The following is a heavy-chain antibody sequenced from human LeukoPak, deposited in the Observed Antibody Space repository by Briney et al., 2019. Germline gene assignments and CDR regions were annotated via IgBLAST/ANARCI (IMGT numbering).Heavy chain of an antibody. D-gene: IGHD6-19*01. V-gene: IGHV3-53*01. CDR2: IYSGGST. J-gene: IGHJ4*02. CDR3: ARELYSSGWYIDY. Sequence: GSLRLSCAASGFTFSSYAISWVRQAPGKGLEWVSIIYSGGSTYYADSVTGRFTISRDNSKNTLYLQMNSLRAEDTAVYYCARELYSSGWYIDYWGQGTLVTVSS. CDR1: GFTFSSYA.